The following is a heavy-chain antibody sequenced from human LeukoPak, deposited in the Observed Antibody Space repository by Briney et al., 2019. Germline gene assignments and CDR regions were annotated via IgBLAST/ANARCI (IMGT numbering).Heavy chain of an antibody. J-gene: IGHJ6*02. D-gene: IGHD3-9*01. Sequence: SETLSLTCTVSGGSISRYYWSWIRQPPGKGLEWIGYIYYSGSTNYNPSLKSRVTISVDTSKNQFSLKLSSVTAADTAVYYCARQNLRYFDLYVWGQGTTVTVSS. CDR1: GGSISRYY. V-gene: IGHV4-59*08. CDR2: IYYSGST. CDR3: ARQNLRYFDLYV.